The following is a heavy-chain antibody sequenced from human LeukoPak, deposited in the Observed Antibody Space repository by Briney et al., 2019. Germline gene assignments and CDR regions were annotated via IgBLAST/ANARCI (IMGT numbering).Heavy chain of an antibody. V-gene: IGHV4-34*01. D-gene: IGHD2-2*01. CDR1: GGSFSGYY. CDR2: INQSGIS. CDR3: ARGREPARPPLGY. Sequence: SETLSLTCAVYGGSFSGYYWSWIRQPPGKGPEWIGEINQSGISNYNPSLKSRVTISVDTSKNQFSLKLSSVTAADTAVYYCARGREPARPPLGYWGRGTLVTVSS. J-gene: IGHJ4*02.